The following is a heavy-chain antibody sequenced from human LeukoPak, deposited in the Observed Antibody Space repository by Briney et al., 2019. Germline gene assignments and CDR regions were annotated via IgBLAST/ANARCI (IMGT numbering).Heavy chain of an antibody. D-gene: IGHD6-6*01. V-gene: IGHV4-39*07. CDR2: IYYSGST. J-gene: IGHJ4*02. CDR3: ARDPHPIEYSSSLFDY. CDR1: GGSISSSSYY. Sequence: SETLSLTCTVSGGSISSSSYYWGWIRQPPGKGLEWIGSIYYSGSTYYNPSLKSRVTISVDTSKNQFSLKLSSVTAADTAVYYCARDPHPIEYSSSLFDYWGQGTLVTVSS.